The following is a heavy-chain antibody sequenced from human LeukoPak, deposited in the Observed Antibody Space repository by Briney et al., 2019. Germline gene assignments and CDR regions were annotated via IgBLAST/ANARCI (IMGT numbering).Heavy chain of an antibody. CDR2: INMDGSST. CDR1: GFNFTGYW. Sequence: GGSLRLSCAGSGFNFTGYWMHWVRQAPGKGLVWVSRINMDGSSTTYADSVKGRFTISRDNAKNTLYLQMNSLRAEDTAVYYCARDWYGSGSFDYWGQGTLVTVSS. V-gene: IGHV3-74*01. J-gene: IGHJ4*02. CDR3: ARDWYGSGSFDY. D-gene: IGHD3-10*01.